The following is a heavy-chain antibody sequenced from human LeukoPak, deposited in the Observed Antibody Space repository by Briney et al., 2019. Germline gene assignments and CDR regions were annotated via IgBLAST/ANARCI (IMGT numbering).Heavy chain of an antibody. CDR3: AKGEYDLGSHQLYFDF. Sequence: PGGSLRLSCETSGFTFDSYAMTWVRQAPGKGLEWVSVINNSGGATNHADSVKGRFSISRDNSKNTVYLEMTNLRVEDTAVYYCAKGEYDLGSHQLYFDFWGQGSLVTVSS. D-gene: IGHD3-10*01. CDR2: INNSGGAT. J-gene: IGHJ4*02. CDR1: GFTFDSYA. V-gene: IGHV3-23*01.